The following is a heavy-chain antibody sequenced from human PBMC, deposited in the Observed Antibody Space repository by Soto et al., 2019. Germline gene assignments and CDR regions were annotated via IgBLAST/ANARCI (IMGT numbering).Heavy chain of an antibody. J-gene: IGHJ4*02. Sequence: GGSLRLSCAASGFTFSSYGMHWVRQAPGKGLECVAVISYDGISKYYADSVQGRFTISRDNSKNTLYLQMNSLRTEDTAVYYCAKAPYSGRYYWGQGTLVTVSS. V-gene: IGHV3-30*18. D-gene: IGHD1-26*01. CDR3: AKAPYSGRYY. CDR1: GFTFSSYG. CDR2: ISYDGISK.